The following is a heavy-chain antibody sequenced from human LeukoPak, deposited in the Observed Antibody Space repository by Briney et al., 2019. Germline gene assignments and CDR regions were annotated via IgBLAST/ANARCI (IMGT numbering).Heavy chain of an antibody. CDR2: LRYDGSNE. CDR1: GFAFTTYG. D-gene: IGHD2-21*02. J-gene: IGHJ4*02. V-gene: IGHV3-30*02. Sequence: GGSLRLSCVASGFAFTTYGMHWVRQAPGKGLQWLAFLRYDGSNEIYADSVKDRFTISRDNSKSMLFLQMNSLRTDDTAVYYCAKSAVRGLPVLENWGQGTLVTVSS. CDR3: AKSAVRGLPVLEN.